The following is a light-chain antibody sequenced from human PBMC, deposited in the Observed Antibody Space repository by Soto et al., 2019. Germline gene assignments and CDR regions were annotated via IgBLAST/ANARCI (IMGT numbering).Light chain of an antibody. J-gene: IGLJ1*01. Sequence: QSVLTQVASVSGSPGQSITISCTGTSSDVGTFNLVSWYQQHPGKAPRLMIYEVIKRPSGVSNRFSGSKSGTTASLAISGLQAEDEADYYCQSYDNSRSAPVFGTGTEVTVL. V-gene: IGLV2-14*02. CDR3: QSYDNSRSAPV. CDR1: SSDVGTFNL. CDR2: EVI.